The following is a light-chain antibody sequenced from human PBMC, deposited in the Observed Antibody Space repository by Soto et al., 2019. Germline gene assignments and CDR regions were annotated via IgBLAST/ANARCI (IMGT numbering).Light chain of an antibody. CDR1: QSISSY. V-gene: IGKV3-11*01. J-gene: IGKJ3*01. CDR3: HQRSTWPFA. CDR2: DAS. Sequence: EIVLTQSPATLSLSPREKATPSCRASQSISSYLAWYQQKPDQAPRLLIYDASNRATGIPARFSGSGSGTDFTLTISSLEPEDFAVYYCHQRSTWPFAFGPGTKVDIK.